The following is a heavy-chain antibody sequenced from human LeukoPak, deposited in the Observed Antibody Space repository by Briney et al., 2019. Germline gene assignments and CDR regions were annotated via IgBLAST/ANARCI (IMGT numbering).Heavy chain of an antibody. V-gene: IGHV6-1*01. CDR3: ARDLNGDFSLDS. CDR2: TYYRSKWSR. J-gene: IGHJ4*02. Sequence: SQTLSLTCAISGDNVSSKNSAWNWIRQSPLRGLEWLGRTYYRSKWSRDYAVSVRSRIAINPDTSKNQFSLQLNSVTPEDTAVYYRARDLNGDFSLDSWGQGTLVTVSS. CDR1: GDNVSSKNSA. D-gene: IGHD4-17*01.